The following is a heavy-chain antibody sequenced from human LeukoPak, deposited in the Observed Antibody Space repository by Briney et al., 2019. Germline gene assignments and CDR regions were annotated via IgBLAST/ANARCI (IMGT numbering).Heavy chain of an antibody. Sequence: PGGSLRLSCAASGFTFSTYAMNWVRQAPGKGLEWVSVIVGNGGGIHYADSVKGRFTISRDNSKNTLYLQMNSLSAEDTAVYYCAKDRIPDGKYSIDFWGQGTLVTVSS. V-gene: IGHV3-23*01. D-gene: IGHD5-24*01. CDR1: GFTFSTYA. J-gene: IGHJ4*02. CDR3: AKDRIPDGKYSIDF. CDR2: IVGNGGGI.